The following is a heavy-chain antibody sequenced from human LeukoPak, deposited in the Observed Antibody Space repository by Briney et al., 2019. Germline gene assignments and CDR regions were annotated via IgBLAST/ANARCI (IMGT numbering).Heavy chain of an antibody. J-gene: IGHJ4*02. CDR2: INHSGST. CDR1: GGSFSGYY. V-gene: IGHV4-34*01. CDR3: ARDGSSVLFDY. Sequence: SETLSLTCAVYGGSFSGYYWSWIRQPPGKGLEWIGEINHSGSTNYNPSLKSRVTISVDTSKNQFSLKLSSVTAADTAVYYCARDGSSVLFDYWGQGTLVTVSS. D-gene: IGHD6-13*01.